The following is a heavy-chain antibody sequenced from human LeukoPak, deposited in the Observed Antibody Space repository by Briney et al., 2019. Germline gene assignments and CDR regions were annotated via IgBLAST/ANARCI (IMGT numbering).Heavy chain of an antibody. V-gene: IGHV3-7*03. D-gene: IGHD2-2*02. Sequence: GGSLRLSCAASGFTFSNYWMSWVRQTPGKGLEWVASIEQDGSEKYYVDSVTGRFTISRDNAKNSLYLQMNSLRAEDTALYYCAKDIGYCSSTSCYTNYYYYGMDVWGQGTTVTVSS. CDR1: GFTFSNYW. CDR2: IEQDGSEK. J-gene: IGHJ6*02. CDR3: AKDIGYCSSTSCYTNYYYYGMDV.